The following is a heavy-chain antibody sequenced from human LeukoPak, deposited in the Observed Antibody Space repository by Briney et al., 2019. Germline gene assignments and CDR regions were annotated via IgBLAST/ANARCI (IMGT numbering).Heavy chain of an antibody. CDR1: GGTFSTFS. V-gene: IGHV1-69*05. J-gene: IGHJ6*03. Sequence: GASVKVSCKASGGTFSTFSITWVRQAPGQGRELMGGITPVFGTANYAQQFQGRVTVATDESTSTAYLELSSLRSEDMAIYYCARVDRYHYYLDVWGKGTTVTVSS. CDR3: ARVDRYHYYLDV. CDR2: ITPVFGTA.